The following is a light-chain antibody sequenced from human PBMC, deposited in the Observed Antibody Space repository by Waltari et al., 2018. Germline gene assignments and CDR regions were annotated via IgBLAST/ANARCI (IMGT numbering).Light chain of an antibody. Sequence: QSALPQPASVSGSPAQSITIPCTGTSSDLGGSNYVSLYQQHTGKAPKVIIYDVSSRPSGVSNRFSGSKSANTASLTISGLQAEDEADYYCTSYTTSSVLFGGGTKLTVL. V-gene: IGLV2-14*03. CDR3: TSYTTSSVL. J-gene: IGLJ2*01. CDR1: SSDLGGSNY. CDR2: DVS.